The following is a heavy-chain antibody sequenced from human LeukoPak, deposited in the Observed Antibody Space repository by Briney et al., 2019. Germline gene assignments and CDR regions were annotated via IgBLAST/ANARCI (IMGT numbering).Heavy chain of an antibody. V-gene: IGHV1-2*04. CDR1: GYTFTSYG. CDR2: INPNSGGT. Sequence: ASVKVSCKASGYTFTSYGISWVRQAPGQGLEWMGWINPNSGGTNYAQKFQGWVTMTRDTSISTAYMELSRLRSDDTAVYYCARGGWRYSSGWYYFDYWGQGTLVTVSS. D-gene: IGHD6-19*01. CDR3: ARGGWRYSSGWYYFDY. J-gene: IGHJ4*02.